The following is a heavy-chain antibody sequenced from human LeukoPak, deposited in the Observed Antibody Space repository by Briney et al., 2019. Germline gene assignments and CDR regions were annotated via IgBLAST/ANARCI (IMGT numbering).Heavy chain of an antibody. V-gene: IGHV3-7*01. D-gene: IGHD5-24*01. J-gene: IGHJ4*02. CDR1: GFTFSSSW. CDR2: IMPDGSER. CDR3: ARGRSLDY. Sequence: GGSLRLSCAASGFTFSSSWMSWVRQAPGKGLEWVANIMPDGSERYYVDSVKGRFTISRDNAKNSVYLQMNSLRAEDMAVYYCARGRSLDYWGQGTLVTVSS.